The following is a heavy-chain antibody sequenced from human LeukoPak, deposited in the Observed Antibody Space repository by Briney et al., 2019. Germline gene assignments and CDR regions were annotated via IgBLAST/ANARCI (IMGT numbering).Heavy chain of an antibody. Sequence: GASVKVSCKASGYTLTAYYMHWVRQAPGQGLEWMGSLNPDSGDTNYAQKFQGRVTMTRDTSISTAYMELLTLTSDDTAVYSCASFNPRADYWGQGTLVTVSS. CDR2: LNPDSGDT. D-gene: IGHD1-14*01. CDR1: GYTLTAYY. J-gene: IGHJ4*02. CDR3: ASFNPRADY. V-gene: IGHV1-2*02.